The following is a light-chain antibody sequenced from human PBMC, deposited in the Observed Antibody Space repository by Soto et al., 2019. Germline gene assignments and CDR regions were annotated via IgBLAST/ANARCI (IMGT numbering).Light chain of an antibody. CDR3: QQSYSTPPA. Sequence: DIQMTQSPSSLSASVGDRVTITCRASQSISSYLNWYQQKPGKAPKLLIYAASSLESGVPSRFSGSGSGTEFTLTISSLQPEDFATYYCQQSYSTPPAFGQGTKV. CDR1: QSISSY. CDR2: AAS. V-gene: IGKV1-39*01. J-gene: IGKJ1*01.